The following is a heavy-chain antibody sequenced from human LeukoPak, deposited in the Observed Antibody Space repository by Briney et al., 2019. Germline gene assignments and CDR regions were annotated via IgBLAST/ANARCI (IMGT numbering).Heavy chain of an antibody. J-gene: IGHJ3*02. Sequence: ASVEVSCKASGYTFTGYYMHWVRQAPGQGLEWMGWINPNSGGTNYAQKFQGRVTMTRDTSISTAYMELSRLRSDDTAVYYCARGGLYDILTGYYEQDAFDIWGQGTMVTVSS. D-gene: IGHD3-9*01. CDR3: ARGGLYDILTGYYEQDAFDI. CDR2: INPNSGGT. CDR1: GYTFTGYY. V-gene: IGHV1-2*02.